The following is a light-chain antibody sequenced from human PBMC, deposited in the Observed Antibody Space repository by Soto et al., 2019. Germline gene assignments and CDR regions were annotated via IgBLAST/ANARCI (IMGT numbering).Light chain of an antibody. Sequence: EIVLTQSPATLSLSPGERATLSCRASQSVSSYLACYQQKPGQAPRLLIYDASNRATGIPARFSGSGSGTDFTLTISSLEPEDFAVYYCQQRSNWPWTFGQGTKVDTK. CDR1: QSVSSY. CDR3: QQRSNWPWT. V-gene: IGKV3-11*01. J-gene: IGKJ1*01. CDR2: DAS.